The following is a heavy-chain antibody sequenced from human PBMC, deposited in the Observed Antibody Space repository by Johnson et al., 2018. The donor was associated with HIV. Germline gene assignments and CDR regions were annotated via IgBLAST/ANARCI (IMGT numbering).Heavy chain of an antibody. CDR1: GFIFSSYG. J-gene: IGHJ3*02. Sequence: VQLVESGGGVVQPGRSLRLSCAASGFIFSSYGMHWVRQAPGKGLEWVAFIRDDGSNKYYADSVKGRFTISRDKSKNTRYMQMTSLRAEDTAVYYCAKLGAVASYAFDIWGQGTMVTVSS. CDR3: AKLGAVASYAFDI. D-gene: IGHD6-19*01. CDR2: IRDDGSNK. V-gene: IGHV3-30*02.